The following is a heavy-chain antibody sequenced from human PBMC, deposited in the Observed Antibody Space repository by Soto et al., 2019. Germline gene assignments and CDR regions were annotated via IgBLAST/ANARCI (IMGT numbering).Heavy chain of an antibody. CDR3: ARRGALDYYDYGAVDM. CDR1: GGSISSSSYY. V-gene: IGHV4-39*01. Sequence: QLQLQESGPGLVKPSETLSLTCTVSGGSISSSSYYWGWIRQPPGKGLEWIGSIYYSGSTYYNPSLKSRVTISVDTTKNQFSVKLSSVTAADTAVYYCARRGALDYYDYGAVDMWGQGTMVTVSS. J-gene: IGHJ3*02. D-gene: IGHD3-22*01. CDR2: IYYSGST.